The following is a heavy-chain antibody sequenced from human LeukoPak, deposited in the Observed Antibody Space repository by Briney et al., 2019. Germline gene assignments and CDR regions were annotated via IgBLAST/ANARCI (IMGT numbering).Heavy chain of an antibody. CDR3: ARANYYDSSGYYRD. CDR2: IYTSGST. D-gene: IGHD3-22*01. J-gene: IGHJ4*02. V-gene: IGHV4-4*07. CDR1: GGSLSSYY. Sequence: PSETLSLTCTVSGGSLSSYYWSWIRQPAGKGLEWIGRIYTSGSTNYNPSLKSRVTMSVDTSKNQFSLKLSSVTAADTAVYYCARANYYDSSGYYRDWGQGTLVTVSS.